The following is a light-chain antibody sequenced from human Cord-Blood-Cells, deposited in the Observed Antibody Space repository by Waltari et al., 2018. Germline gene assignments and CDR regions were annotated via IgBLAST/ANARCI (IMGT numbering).Light chain of an antibody. CDR1: RSISSW. Sequence: DIHMTHSPSTLAASVGDRVSFTFRASRSISSWLAWYQQKPGEAPKLLIYKASSLESGVPSRFSGSRSGTEFTLTISRLQPDDFANYYCQQYNSYSPWTFGQRTKVEIK. V-gene: IGKV1-5*03. CDR2: KAS. J-gene: IGKJ1*01. CDR3: QQYNSYSPWT.